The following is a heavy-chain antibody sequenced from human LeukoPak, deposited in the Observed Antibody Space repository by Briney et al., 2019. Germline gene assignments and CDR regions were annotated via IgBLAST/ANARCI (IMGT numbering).Heavy chain of an antibody. CDR1: GFMFSTSG. D-gene: IGHD2-2*01. V-gene: IGHV3-23*01. J-gene: IGHJ4*02. CDR3: ARGPINYSTSWRFDY. CDR2: ISGSGGST. Sequence: PGGSLRLSCAASGFMFSTSGMHWVRQAPGKGLEWVSAISGSGGSTYYADSVKGRFTISRDNTNNIVYLQMNSLRAEDTAVYYCARGPINYSTSWRFDYWGQGTLVTVSS.